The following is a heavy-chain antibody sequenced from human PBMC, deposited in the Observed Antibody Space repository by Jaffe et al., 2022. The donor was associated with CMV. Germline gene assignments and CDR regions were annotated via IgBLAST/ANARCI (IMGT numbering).Heavy chain of an antibody. CDR3: ARDLGDGYILDAFDI. D-gene: IGHD5-12*01. Sequence: EVQLVESGGGLVKPGGSLRLSCAASGFTFSSYSMNWVRQAPGKGLEWVSSISSSSSYIYYADSVKGRFTISRDNAKNSLYLQMNSLRAEDTAVYYCARDLGDGYILDAFDIWGQGTMVTVSS. V-gene: IGHV3-21*01. J-gene: IGHJ3*02. CDR1: GFTFSSYS. CDR2: ISSSSSYI.